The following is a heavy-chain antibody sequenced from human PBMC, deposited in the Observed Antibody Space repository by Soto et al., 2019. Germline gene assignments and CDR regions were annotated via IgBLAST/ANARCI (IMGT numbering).Heavy chain of an antibody. CDR1: GFTFSSYG. J-gene: IGHJ5*02. D-gene: IGHD2-21*02. CDR3: ARDSVVVTAISDNWFDP. CDR2: IWYDGSNK. V-gene: IGHV3-33*01. Sequence: GGSLRLSCAASGFTFSSYGMHWVRQAPGKGLEWVAVIWYDGSNKYYADSVKGRFTISRDNSKNTLYLQMNSLRAEDTAVYYCARDSVVVTAISDNWFDPWGQGTLVTVS.